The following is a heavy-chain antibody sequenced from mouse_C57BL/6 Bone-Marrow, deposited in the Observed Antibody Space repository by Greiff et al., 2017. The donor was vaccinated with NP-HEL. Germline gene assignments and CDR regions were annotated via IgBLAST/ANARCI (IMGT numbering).Heavy chain of an antibody. CDR1: GYSITSGYY. CDR3: ARTGLTFDY. J-gene: IGHJ2*01. CDR2: ISYDGSN. Sequence: ESGPGLVKPSQSLSLTCSVTGYSITSGYYWNWIRQFPGNKLEWMGYISYDGSNNYNPSLKNRISITRDTSKNQFFLKLNSVTTEDTATYYCARTGLTFDYWGQGTTLTVSS. D-gene: IGHD4-1*01. V-gene: IGHV3-6*01.